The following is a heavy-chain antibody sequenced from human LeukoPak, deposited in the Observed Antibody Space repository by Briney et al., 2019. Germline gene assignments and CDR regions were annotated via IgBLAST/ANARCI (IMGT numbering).Heavy chain of an antibody. Sequence: GGSLRLSCAASGFTVTRNYMTWVRQAPGKGLEWVANIKQDGGEKYYVGSVKGRFTISRDNAKNSLFLQMNSLRAEDTAVYYCARHRSGYFRTFDYWGQGTLVTVSS. D-gene: IGHD3-22*01. J-gene: IGHJ4*02. CDR1: GFTVTRNY. CDR3: ARHRSGYFRTFDY. V-gene: IGHV3-7*01. CDR2: IKQDGGEK.